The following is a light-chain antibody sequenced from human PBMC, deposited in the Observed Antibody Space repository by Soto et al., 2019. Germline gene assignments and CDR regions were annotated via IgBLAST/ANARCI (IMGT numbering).Light chain of an antibody. CDR1: QSVSSSY. CDR2: GAS. V-gene: IGKV3-20*01. Sequence: EIVLTQSACTLSLSPGERATLSCRASQSVSSSYLAWYQQKPGQAPRLLIYGASSRATGIPDRFSGSGSGTDFTLTISRLEPEDFAVYYCQQYGSSPPWTFGQGTKVDIK. J-gene: IGKJ1*01. CDR3: QQYGSSPPWT.